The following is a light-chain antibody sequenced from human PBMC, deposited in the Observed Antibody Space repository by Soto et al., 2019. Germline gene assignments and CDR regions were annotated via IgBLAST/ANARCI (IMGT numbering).Light chain of an antibody. CDR2: EVS. CDR3: TSYTRHDVRYV. V-gene: IGLV2-14*01. CDR1: NSDVGIYDF. J-gene: IGLJ1*01. Sequence: QSVLAQPASVSGTPGQSITISCTGSNSDVGIYDFVSWYQHHPGRAPKLIVSEVSHRPSGVSNRFSGSKSGNTASLTISGLQSEDEADYYCTSYTRHDVRYVFGTATKSPX.